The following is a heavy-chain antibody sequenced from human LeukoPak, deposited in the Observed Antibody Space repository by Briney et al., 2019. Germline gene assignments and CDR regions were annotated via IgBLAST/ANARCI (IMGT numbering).Heavy chain of an antibody. V-gene: IGHV3-21*01. CDR2: ITSSSSYI. CDR3: ARDRDYDSSGYLFY. CDR1: GFTFSSYR. D-gene: IGHD3-22*01. J-gene: IGHJ4*02. Sequence: GGSLRLSCAASGFTFSSYRMNWVRQAPGKGLEWVSSITSSSSYIYYADSVKGRFTISRDNAKNSLYLQMNSLRAEDTAVYYCARDRDYDSSGYLFYWGQGTLVTVSS.